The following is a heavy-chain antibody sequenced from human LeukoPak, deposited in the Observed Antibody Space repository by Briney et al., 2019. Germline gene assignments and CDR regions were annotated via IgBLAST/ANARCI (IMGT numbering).Heavy chain of an antibody. J-gene: IGHJ4*02. Sequence: SETLSLTCTVSGTSITSYYWNWIRQAPGQGPEWIGYGHYSGNTNYNPSLKSRVTISVDTSKNEFSLKLSSVTAADTAVYYCARESRSGGYYVDYWGQGTLVTVSS. CDR2: GHYSGNT. D-gene: IGHD3-3*01. V-gene: IGHV4-59*01. CDR3: ARESRSGGYYVDY. CDR1: GTSITSYY.